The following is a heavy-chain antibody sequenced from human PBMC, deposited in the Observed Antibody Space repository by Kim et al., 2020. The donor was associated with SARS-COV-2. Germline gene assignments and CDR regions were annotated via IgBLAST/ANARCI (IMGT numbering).Heavy chain of an antibody. Sequence: SQTLSLTCAISGDSVSSNSAAWNWIRQSPSRGLEWLGRTYYRSKWYNDYAVSVKSRITINPDTSKNQFSLQLNSVTPEDTAVYYCARVFFGVVTYYYYGMDVWGQGTTVTVSS. V-gene: IGHV6-1*01. CDR2: TYYRSKWYN. CDR1: GDSVSSNSAA. J-gene: IGHJ6*02. CDR3: ARVFFGVVTYYYYGMDV. D-gene: IGHD3-3*01.